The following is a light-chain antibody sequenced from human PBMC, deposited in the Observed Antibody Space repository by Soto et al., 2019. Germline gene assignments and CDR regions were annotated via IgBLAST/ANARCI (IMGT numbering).Light chain of an antibody. V-gene: IGKV3-15*01. CDR1: QSVSSSY. CDR2: GAS. J-gene: IGKJ4*01. Sequence: EIVLTQSPGTLSLSPGERATLSCRASQSVSSSYLAWYQQKPGQAPRLLIYGASTRATGIPARFSGSGSGTEFTLTISSLQSEDFAVYYCQQYNNWPFLFGGGTKVDIK. CDR3: QQYNNWPFL.